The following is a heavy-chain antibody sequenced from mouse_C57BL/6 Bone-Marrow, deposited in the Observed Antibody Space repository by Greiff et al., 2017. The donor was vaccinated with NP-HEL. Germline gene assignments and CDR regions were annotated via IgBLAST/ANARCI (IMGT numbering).Heavy chain of an antibody. CDR3: ARRLRLDRDYFDY. CDR1: GFTFSSYG. V-gene: IGHV5-6*02. Sequence: DVMLVESGGDLVKPGGSLKLSCAASGFTFSSYGMSWVRQTPDKRLEWVATISSGGSYTYYPDSVKGRFTISRDNAKNTLYLQMSSLKSEDTAMYYCARRLRLDRDYFDYWGQGTTLTVSS. D-gene: IGHD2-12*01. J-gene: IGHJ2*01. CDR2: ISSGGSYT.